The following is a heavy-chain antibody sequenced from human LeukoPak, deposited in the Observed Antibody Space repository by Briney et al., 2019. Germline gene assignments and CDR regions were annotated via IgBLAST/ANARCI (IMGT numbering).Heavy chain of an antibody. CDR1: GGSISSYY. D-gene: IGHD3-22*01. CDR3: ARKTSYYDSSGYPNAFDI. V-gene: IGHV4-59*01. CDR2: IYYSGST. J-gene: IGHJ3*02. Sequence: SETLSLTCTVSGGSISSYYWSWIRQPPGEGLEWIGYIYYSGSTNHNLSLKSRVTISVHTSKHQYPLKLSSVTAADTAVYYCARKTSYYDSSGYPNAFDIWGQGTMVTVSS.